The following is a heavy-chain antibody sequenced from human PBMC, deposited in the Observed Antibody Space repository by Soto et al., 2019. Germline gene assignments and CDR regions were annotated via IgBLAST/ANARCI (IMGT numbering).Heavy chain of an antibody. CDR2: ISYDGSNK. D-gene: IGHD2-2*01. CDR1: GFTFSSYG. CDR3: ASGLGCSSTSCYNY. V-gene: IGHV3-30*03. Sequence: QVQLVESGGGVVQPGRSLRLSCAASGFTFSSYGMHWVRQAPGKGLEWVAVISYDGSNKYYADSVKGRFTISRDNSKNTLYLQMNSLRAEDTAVYYCASGLGCSSTSCYNYWGQGTLVTVSS. J-gene: IGHJ4*02.